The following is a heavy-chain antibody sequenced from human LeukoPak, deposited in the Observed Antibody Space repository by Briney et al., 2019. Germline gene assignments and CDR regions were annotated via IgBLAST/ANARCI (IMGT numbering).Heavy chain of an antibody. D-gene: IGHD6-25*01. V-gene: IGHV3-33*01. CDR1: GFTFSSYG. CDR3: ARRIAAAKHFDY. Sequence: GGSLRLSCAASGFTFSSYGMHWGRQAPGKGLEWVAVIWYDGSNKYYADSVKGRFTISRDNSKNTLYLQMNSLRAEDTAVYYCARRIAAAKHFDYWGQGTLVTVSS. CDR2: IWYDGSNK. J-gene: IGHJ4*02.